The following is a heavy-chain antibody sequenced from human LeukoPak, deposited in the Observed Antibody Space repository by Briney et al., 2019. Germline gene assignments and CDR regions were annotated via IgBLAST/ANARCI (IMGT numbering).Heavy chain of an antibody. D-gene: IGHD5-12*01. CDR1: GFTFSSYA. V-gene: IGHV3-30-3*01. CDR3: ASNIVATIGDY. CDR2: ISYDGSNK. J-gene: IGHJ4*02. Sequence: PGRSLRLSCAASGFTFSSYAMHWVRQAPGKGLEWVAVISYDGSNKYYADSVKGRFTISRDNSKNTLYLQMNSLRAEDTAVYYCASNIVATIGDYRGQGTLVTVSS.